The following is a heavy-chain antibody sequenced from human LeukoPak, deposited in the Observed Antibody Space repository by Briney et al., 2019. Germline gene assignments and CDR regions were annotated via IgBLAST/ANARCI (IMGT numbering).Heavy chain of an antibody. Sequence: PSETLSLTCTVSGGSISSYYWSWIRQPPGKGLEWIGYIYYSGSTNYNPSLKSLVTISVDTSKNQFSLKLSSVTAADTAVYYCARDFCGGDCYSSWFDPWGQGTLVTVSS. D-gene: IGHD2-21*02. CDR3: ARDFCGGDCYSSWFDP. J-gene: IGHJ5*02. CDR2: IYYSGST. V-gene: IGHV4-59*01. CDR1: GGSISSYY.